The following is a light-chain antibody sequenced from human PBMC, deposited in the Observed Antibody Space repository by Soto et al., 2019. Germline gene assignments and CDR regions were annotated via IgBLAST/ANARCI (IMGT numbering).Light chain of an antibody. Sequence: QSVLTQPASVSGSPGQSITISCTGTSSDVGGYNYVSWYQQHPGKAPKFMIYDVSNRPSGVSNRFSGSKSGNTASLTISGLQAEDEADYYCCSYTTSNTRQIAFGIGTKVTFL. CDR2: DVS. J-gene: IGLJ1*01. CDR1: SSDVGGYNY. CDR3: CSYTTSNTRQIA. V-gene: IGLV2-14*01.